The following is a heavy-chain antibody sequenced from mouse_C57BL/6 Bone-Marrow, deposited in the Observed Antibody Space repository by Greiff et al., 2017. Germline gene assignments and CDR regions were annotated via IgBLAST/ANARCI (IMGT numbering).Heavy chain of an antibody. J-gene: IGHJ2*01. CDR2: INYDGSST. D-gene: IGHD2-2*01. CDR3: TRDHGYPYYFDH. CDR1: GFTFSDYY. V-gene: IGHV5-16*01. Sequence: EVKLMESEGGLVQPGSSMKLSCTASGFTFSDYYMAWVRQVPEKGLEWVANINYDGSSTYYLDSLKSRFIISRDNAKNILYLQMSSLKSEDTATYLCTRDHGYPYYFDHWGQGTTLTVSS.